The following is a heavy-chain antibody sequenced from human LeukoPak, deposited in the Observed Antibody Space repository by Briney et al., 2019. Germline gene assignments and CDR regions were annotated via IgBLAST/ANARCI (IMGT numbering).Heavy chain of an antibody. D-gene: IGHD3-22*01. Sequence: GGSLRLSCAASGFSFSNNYMNWVRQASGKGLGWVSVMHSDGRTFYAGSVKGRFTISRDKSKNMFYLQMDSLRAEDTAVYYCARDPDDRSGLDAFETWGQGTKVTVS. CDR3: ARDPDDRSGLDAFET. CDR1: GFSFSNNY. CDR2: MHSDGRT. V-gene: IGHV3-53*01. J-gene: IGHJ3*02.